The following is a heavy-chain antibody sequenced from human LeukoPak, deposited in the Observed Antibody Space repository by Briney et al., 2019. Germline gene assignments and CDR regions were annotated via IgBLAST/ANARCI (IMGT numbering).Heavy chain of an antibody. CDR1: GFTFSSYG. J-gene: IGHJ4*02. D-gene: IGHD1-26*01. CDR2: ISYDGSNK. V-gene: IGHV3-30*18. CDR3: AKDGAQYFDY. Sequence: GRSLRLSCAASGFTFSSYGMHWVRQAPGKGLEWVAVISYDGSNKYYADSVKGRFTISRDNSKNTLYLQMNSLRAEDTAVYYCAKDGAQYFDYWGQGILVTVSS.